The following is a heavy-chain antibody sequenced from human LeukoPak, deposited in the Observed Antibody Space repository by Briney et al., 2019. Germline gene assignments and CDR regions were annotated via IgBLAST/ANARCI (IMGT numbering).Heavy chain of an antibody. CDR3: ARDFRTRDGYNFFFFSLNWFDP. J-gene: IGHJ5*02. Sequence: SETLSLTCAVYGGSFSGYYWSWIRQPPGKGLEWIGEINHSGSTYYNPSLKSRVTISVDTSKNQFSLKLSSVTASDTAVYYCARDFRTRDGYNFFFFSLNWFDPWGQGTLVTVSS. V-gene: IGHV4-34*01. D-gene: IGHD5-24*01. CDR2: INHSGST. CDR1: GGSFSGYY.